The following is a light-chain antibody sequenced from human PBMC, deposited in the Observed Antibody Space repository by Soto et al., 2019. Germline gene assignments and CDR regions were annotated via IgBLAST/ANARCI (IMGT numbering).Light chain of an antibody. CDR2: GNS. CDR1: SSNIGAGYD. J-gene: IGLJ1*01. Sequence: QSVLTQPPSVSGAPGQRVTISCTGSSSNIGAGYDVHWYQQLPGTAPKLLIYGNSNRPSGVPDRFSGSKSGTSASLAITGLQAEDGADYYCQSYDSSLSGHYVFGTGTKSPS. V-gene: IGLV1-40*01. CDR3: QSYDSSLSGHYV.